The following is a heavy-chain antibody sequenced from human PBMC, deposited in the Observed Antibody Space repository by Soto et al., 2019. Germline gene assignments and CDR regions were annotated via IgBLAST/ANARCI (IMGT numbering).Heavy chain of an antibody. Sequence: GGSLRLSCAASGFTFSSYAMHWVRQAPGKGLEWVAVISYDGSNKYYADSVKGRFTISRDNSKNTLYLQMNSLRAEDTAVYYCARNSCGGDCYSALAYYYYGMDVWGQGTTVTVSS. CDR3: ARNSCGGDCYSALAYYYYGMDV. D-gene: IGHD2-21*02. J-gene: IGHJ6*02. CDR2: ISYDGSNK. V-gene: IGHV3-30-3*01. CDR1: GFTFSSYA.